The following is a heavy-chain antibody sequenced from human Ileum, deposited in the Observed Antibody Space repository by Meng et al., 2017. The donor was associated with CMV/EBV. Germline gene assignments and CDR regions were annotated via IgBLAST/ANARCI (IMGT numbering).Heavy chain of an antibody. Sequence: GGSLRLSCVASGFTFTTFWMTWVRQAPGKGLEWVANIKEDGSDQWYVDSVRGRFTISRDNARQAVFLQMDSLRAEDTAVYYCAKTPIAADGGYWGQGTLVTVSS. D-gene: IGHD6-13*01. J-gene: IGHJ4*02. CDR2: IKEDGSDQ. V-gene: IGHV3-7*03. CDR3: AKTPIAADGGY. CDR1: GFTFTTFW.